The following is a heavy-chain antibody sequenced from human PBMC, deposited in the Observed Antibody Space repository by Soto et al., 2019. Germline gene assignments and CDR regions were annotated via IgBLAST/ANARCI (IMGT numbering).Heavy chain of an antibody. V-gene: IGHV3-73*01. CDR2: IGSKGETYAT. D-gene: IGHD1-7*01. CDR1: GFTFGASA. Sequence: GGSLRLSCAASGFTFGASALQWVRQASGKGLEWLGRIGSKGETYATAYAASVKGRFTISRDDSKNTAYLQMNSLESEDTAVYYCSTTKAGTNTFGIWGQGTMVTVSS. J-gene: IGHJ3*02. CDR3: STTKAGTNTFGI.